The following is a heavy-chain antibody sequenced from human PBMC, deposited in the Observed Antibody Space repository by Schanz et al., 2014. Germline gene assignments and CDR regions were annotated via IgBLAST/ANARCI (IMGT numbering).Heavy chain of an antibody. Sequence: QVQLVQSGAEVKEPGASVKVSCKASGYTFTSYGINWVRQAPGEGLEWVAWISAYNGNTNYAQKLQGRVTMTTDTSTSTAYMELRSLRSDDTAVYYCARGGYSSGWYDRDIAHFDYWGQGTLVTVSS. D-gene: IGHD6-19*01. CDR2: ISAYNGNT. CDR1: GYTFTSYG. V-gene: IGHV1-18*01. CDR3: ARGGYSSGWYDRDIAHFDY. J-gene: IGHJ4*02.